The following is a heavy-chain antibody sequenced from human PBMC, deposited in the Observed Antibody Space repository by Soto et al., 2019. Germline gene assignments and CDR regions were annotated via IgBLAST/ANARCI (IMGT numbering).Heavy chain of an antibody. Sequence: EVQLVESGGGLVQPGRSLRLSCAASGFTFDDYAMHWVRQAPGKGLEWVSGISWNSGSIGYADSVKGRFTISRDNAKNSLYLQMNSLRAEDTALYYCAKDTSGYDFEYFDYWGQGTLVTVSS. J-gene: IGHJ4*02. CDR2: ISWNSGSI. V-gene: IGHV3-9*01. D-gene: IGHD5-12*01. CDR3: AKDTSGYDFEYFDY. CDR1: GFTFDDYA.